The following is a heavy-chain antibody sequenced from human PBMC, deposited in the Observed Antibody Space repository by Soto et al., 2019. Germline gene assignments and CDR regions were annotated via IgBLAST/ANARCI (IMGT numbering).Heavy chain of an antibody. Sequence: EVQLVESGGGLVQPGGSLRLSCAASGFTFNFYGMTWVRRAPGKGLEWVASIMGNGDEKFYVDSVKGRFTISRDNAKNSLYLQMKDLRPADTAIYFCSRDHYGSGAIWGQGTLVSVSS. CDR2: IMGNGDEK. J-gene: IGHJ4*02. CDR3: SRDHYGSGAI. D-gene: IGHD3-10*01. CDR1: GFTFNFYG. V-gene: IGHV3-7*05.